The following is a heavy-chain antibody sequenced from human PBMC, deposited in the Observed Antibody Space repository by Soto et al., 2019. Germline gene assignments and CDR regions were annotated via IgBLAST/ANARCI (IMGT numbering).Heavy chain of an antibody. CDR2: IYYSGST. Sequence: SETLSLTCTVSGGSISSGDYYWSWIRQPPGKGLEWIGYIYYSGSTYYNPSLKSRVTISVDTSKNQFSLKLSSVTAADTAVYYCARDWIQLWSDYYYGMDVWGQGTTVTVSS. CDR1: GGSISSGDYY. CDR3: ARDWIQLWSDYYYGMDV. D-gene: IGHD5-18*01. J-gene: IGHJ6*02. V-gene: IGHV4-30-4*01.